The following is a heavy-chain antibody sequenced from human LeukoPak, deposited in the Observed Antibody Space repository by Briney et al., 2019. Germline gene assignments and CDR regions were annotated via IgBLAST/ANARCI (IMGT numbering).Heavy chain of an antibody. D-gene: IGHD3-16*02. Sequence: SETLSLTCTVSGDSIISTNYYWGWIRQPPGKGLEWIGHIYYSGATYYNSSLKSRVTISIDTSKNQFSLKLISVTAADTAVYYCGRDVPTGRYDYWGPGTLVTVSS. CDR2: IYYSGAT. CDR1: GDSIISTNYY. J-gene: IGHJ4*02. V-gene: IGHV4-39*07. CDR3: GRDVPTGRYDY.